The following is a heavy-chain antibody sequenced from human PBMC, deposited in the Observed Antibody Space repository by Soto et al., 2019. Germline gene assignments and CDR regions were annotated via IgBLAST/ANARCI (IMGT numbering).Heavy chain of an antibody. J-gene: IGHJ4*02. CDR2: ISAYNGNT. V-gene: IGHV1-18*04. Sequence: ASVKVSCKASGYTFTSYGISWVRQAPGQGLEWMGWISAYNGNTNYAQKLQGRVTMATDTSTSTAYMELRSLRSDDTAVYYCASGYYGSGSQYYFDYWGQGTLVTV. CDR3: ASGYYGSGSQYYFDY. D-gene: IGHD3-10*01. CDR1: GYTFTSYG.